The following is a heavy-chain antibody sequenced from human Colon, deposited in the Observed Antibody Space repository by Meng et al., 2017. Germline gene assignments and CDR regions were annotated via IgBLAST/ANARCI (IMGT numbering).Heavy chain of an antibody. J-gene: IGHJ5*02. CDR1: GGSISSYY. D-gene: IGHD6-19*01. V-gene: IGHV4-59*01. CDR2: ISYSGST. Sequence: QVQLQESGPGLVKPSEPLSLTCTVSGGSISSYYWSWIRQPPGKGLEWIGYISYSGSTNYTPSLKSRVTISVDTSKNRFSLRLSSVTAADTAVYYCARGIAVADNWFDPWGQGTLVTVSS. CDR3: ARGIAVADNWFDP.